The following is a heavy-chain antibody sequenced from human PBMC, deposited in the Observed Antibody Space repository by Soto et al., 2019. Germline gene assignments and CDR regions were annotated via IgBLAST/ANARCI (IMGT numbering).Heavy chain of an antibody. CDR1: GGSFSGYY. CDR3: ARVRTYRRYCSSTSCPKNWFDP. V-gene: IGHV4-34*01. CDR2: INHSGST. Sequence: SETLSLTCAVYGGSFSGYYWSWIRQPPGKGLEWIGEINHSGSTNYNPSLKSRVTISVDTSKNQFSLKLSSVTAADTAVYYCARVRTYRRYCSSTSCPKNWFDPWGQGTLVTVSS. J-gene: IGHJ5*02. D-gene: IGHD2-2*01.